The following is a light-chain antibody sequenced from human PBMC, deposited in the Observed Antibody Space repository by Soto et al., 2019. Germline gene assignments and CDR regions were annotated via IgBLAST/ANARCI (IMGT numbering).Light chain of an antibody. Sequence: DIQMTQSPSTLSASVGDRVTITCRASQGIRTRLAWYQQKPGKAPKLLIYKASSLEGGVPSRFSGSGSGTEFNITVSSLQPDDFATYYCQQYNTYPLTFGGGTTVEIK. V-gene: IGKV1-5*03. CDR3: QQYNTYPLT. CDR2: KAS. J-gene: IGKJ4*01. CDR1: QGIRTR.